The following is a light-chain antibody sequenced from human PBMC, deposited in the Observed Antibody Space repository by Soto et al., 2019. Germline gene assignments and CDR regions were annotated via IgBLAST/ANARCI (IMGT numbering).Light chain of an antibody. CDR2: GAS. J-gene: IGKJ3*01. CDR1: QSVSSSY. Sequence: EIGLTQSPGTLSLSPGERATLSCRASQSVSSSYLAWYQQKPGQAPRHLIFGASSRATGIPDRFSGSGSGTDFTLTISRLEPEDFAVYYWQQYGSSPLTFGPGTKVDI. CDR3: QQYGSSPLT. V-gene: IGKV3-20*01.